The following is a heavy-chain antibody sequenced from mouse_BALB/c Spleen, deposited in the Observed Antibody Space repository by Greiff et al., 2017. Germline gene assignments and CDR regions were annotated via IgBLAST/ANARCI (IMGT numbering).Heavy chain of an antibody. CDR1: GFTFSSYA. V-gene: IGHV5-6-5*01. D-gene: IGHD2-3*01. Sequence: DVMLVESGGGLVQPGGSRKLSCAASGFTFSSYAMSWVRQTPEKRLEWVASISSGGSTYYPDSVKGRFTISRDNARNILYLQMSSLRSEDTAMYYCARAYDPYYFDYWGQGTTLTVSS. CDR3: ARAYDPYYFDY. CDR2: ISSGGST. J-gene: IGHJ2*01.